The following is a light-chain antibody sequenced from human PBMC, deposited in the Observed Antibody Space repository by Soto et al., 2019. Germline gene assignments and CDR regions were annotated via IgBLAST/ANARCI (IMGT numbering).Light chain of an antibody. V-gene: IGLV3-21*04. Sequence: SYELTQPPSVSVAPGQTAKITCGGNNIGSERVHWYQQKPGQAPVLVIYYDNDRPSGIPERFSGSNSGNTATLTISGVEAGDEADYYCQVWVDSSDHPVFGGGTKLTVL. CDR1: NIGSER. CDR2: YDN. J-gene: IGLJ2*01. CDR3: QVWVDSSDHPV.